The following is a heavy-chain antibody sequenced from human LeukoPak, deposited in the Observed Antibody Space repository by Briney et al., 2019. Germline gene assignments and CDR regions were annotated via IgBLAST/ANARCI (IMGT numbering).Heavy chain of an antibody. CDR1: GYTFTGYY. Sequence: GASVKVSCKASGYTFTGYYMHWVRQAPGQGLEWMGWINPNSGGTNYAQKFQGRVTMTRDTSISTAHMELSRLRSDDTAVYYCAREWQDKYYDFWSGHLLDYWGQGTLVTVSS. D-gene: IGHD3-3*01. J-gene: IGHJ4*02. V-gene: IGHV1-2*02. CDR2: INPNSGGT. CDR3: AREWQDKYYDFWSGHLLDY.